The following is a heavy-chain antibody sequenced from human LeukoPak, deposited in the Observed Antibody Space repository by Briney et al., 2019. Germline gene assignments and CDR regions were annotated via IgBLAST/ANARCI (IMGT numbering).Heavy chain of an antibody. CDR2: INPRGGST. V-gene: IGHV1-46*01. CDR3: AGDTANYYYDSSGYYFDY. D-gene: IGHD3-22*01. CDR1: GYTFISYY. Sequence: ASVKVSCKASGYTFISYYMHWVRQAPGQGLEWMGIINPRGGSTSYAQKFQGRVTMTRDTSTSTVYMELSSLRSEDTAVYYCAGDTANYYYDSSGYYFDYWGQGTLVTVSS. J-gene: IGHJ4*02.